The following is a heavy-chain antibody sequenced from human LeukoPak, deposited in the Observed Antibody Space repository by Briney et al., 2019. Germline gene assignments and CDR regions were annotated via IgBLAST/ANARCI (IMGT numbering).Heavy chain of an antibody. CDR1: GYTFTSYG. CDR2: ISAYNGNT. Sequence: EASVTVSCKASGYTFTSYGISWVQQAPGQGLEWMGWISAYNGNTNYAQKLQGRVTMTTDTSTSTAYMELRSLRSDDTAVYYCARDIKWIQPGYYFDYWGQGTLVTVSS. D-gene: IGHD5-18*01. J-gene: IGHJ4*02. CDR3: ARDIKWIQPGYYFDY. V-gene: IGHV1-18*01.